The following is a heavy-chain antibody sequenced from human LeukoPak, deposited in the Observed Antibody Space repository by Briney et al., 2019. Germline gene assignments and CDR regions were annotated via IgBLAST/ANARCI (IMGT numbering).Heavy chain of an antibody. CDR2: ISGSGGST. V-gene: IGHV3-23*01. D-gene: IGHD4-17*01. Sequence: GGSLRLSCAASGFTFSSYAMSWVRQAPGKGLEWVSAISGSGGSTHYADSVKGRFTISRDNSKNTLYLQMNSLRAEDTAVYYCAKDGSYGDYHYYYGMDVWGQGTTVTVSS. CDR3: AKDGSYGDYHYYYGMDV. J-gene: IGHJ6*02. CDR1: GFTFSSYA.